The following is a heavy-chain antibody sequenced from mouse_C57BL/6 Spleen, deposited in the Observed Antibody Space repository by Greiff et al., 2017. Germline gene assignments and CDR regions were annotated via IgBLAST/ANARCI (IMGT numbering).Heavy chain of an antibody. V-gene: IGHV1-85*01. J-gene: IGHJ2*01. D-gene: IGHD2-4*01. CDR2: IYPRDGST. CDR3: ARRGDYDYDDVYFDY. Sequence: VKLQESGPELVKPGASVKLSCKASGYTFTSYDINWVKQRPGQGLEWIGWIYPRDGSTKYNEKFKGKATLTVDTSSSTAYMELHSLTSEDSAVYFCARRGDYDYDDVYFDYWGQGTTLTVSS. CDR1: GYTFTSYD.